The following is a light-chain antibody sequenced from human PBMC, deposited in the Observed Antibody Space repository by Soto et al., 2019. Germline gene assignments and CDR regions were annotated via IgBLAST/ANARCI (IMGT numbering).Light chain of an antibody. CDR3: QQYTAYSPWT. CDR1: QSISSW. Sequence: DIQMTQSPSTLSASVGDRVTITCRASQSISSWLAWYQQKPGKAPKLLIYKASDLDVGVPSRFSGSGSATEFTLTINDLQPEDAATYYCQQYTAYSPWTFGPGTKVDIK. CDR2: KAS. J-gene: IGKJ1*01. V-gene: IGKV1-5*03.